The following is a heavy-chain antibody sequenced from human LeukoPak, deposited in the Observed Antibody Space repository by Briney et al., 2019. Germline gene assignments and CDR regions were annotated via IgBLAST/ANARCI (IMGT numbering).Heavy chain of an antibody. V-gene: IGHV4-59*08. CDR1: GGSISSYY. D-gene: IGHD6-19*01. Sequence: SETLSLTCTVSGGSISSYYWSWIRQPPGKGLEWIGYIYYSGSTNCNPSLKSRVTISVDTSKNQFSLKLSSVTAADTAAYYCARQQSQWPGRYFDYWGQGTLVTVST. J-gene: IGHJ4*02. CDR2: IYYSGST. CDR3: ARQQSQWPGRYFDY.